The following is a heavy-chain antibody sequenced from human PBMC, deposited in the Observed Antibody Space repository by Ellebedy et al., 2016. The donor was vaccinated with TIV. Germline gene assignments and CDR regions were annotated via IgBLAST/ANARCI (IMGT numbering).Heavy chain of an antibody. V-gene: IGHV1-69*04. J-gene: IGHJ6*02. CDR1: GGTFNSYA. CDR2: IIPILGIT. D-gene: IGHD1-26*01. Sequence: AASVKVSCKASGGTFNSYAISWVRQAPGQGLEWMGRIIPILGITNYAQKFQGRVTITADKSASTAFMELGRLRSEDTAVYYCARGSGGSYGMDVWGQGTTVTVSS. CDR3: ARGSGGSYGMDV.